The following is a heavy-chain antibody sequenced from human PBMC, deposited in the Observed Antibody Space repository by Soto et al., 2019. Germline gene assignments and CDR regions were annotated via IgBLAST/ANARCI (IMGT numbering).Heavy chain of an antibody. J-gene: IGHJ3*02. Sequence: PGGSLRLSCAASGFTFSSYSMNWVRQAPGKGLEWVSYISSSSSTIYYADSVKGRFTISRDNAKNSLYLQMNSLRAEDTAVYYCARDRDYGDCVNASDIWGQGTMVTDSS. CDR2: ISSSSSTI. V-gene: IGHV3-48*01. CDR3: ARDRDYGDCVNASDI. CDR1: GFTFSSYS. D-gene: IGHD4-17*01.